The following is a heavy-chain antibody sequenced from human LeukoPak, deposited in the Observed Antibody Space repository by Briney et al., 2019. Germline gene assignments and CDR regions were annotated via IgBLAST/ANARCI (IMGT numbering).Heavy chain of an antibody. J-gene: IGHJ4*02. CDR3: AAWSRADMYFDFWSGQNSYYFDY. CDR2: ISGSGGST. V-gene: IGHV3-23*01. D-gene: IGHD3-3*01. Sequence: GGSLRLSCAASGFTFSSYAMSWVRQAPGKGLEWVSAISGSGGSTYYADSVKGRFTISRDNSKNTLYLQMNSLRAEDTAVYYCAAWSRADMYFDFWSGQNSYYFDYWGQGTLVTVSS. CDR1: GFTFSSYA.